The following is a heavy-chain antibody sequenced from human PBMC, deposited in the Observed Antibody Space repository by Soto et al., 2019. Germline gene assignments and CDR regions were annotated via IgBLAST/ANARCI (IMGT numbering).Heavy chain of an antibody. CDR2: IYYSGST. Sequence: SETLSLTCTVSGGSISSYYWSWTRQPPGKGLEWIGYIYYSGSTNYNPSLKSRVTISVDTSKNQFSLKLSSVTAADTAVYYCGRPSYDRTGYHGAFDVWGQGTMVTVSS. D-gene: IGHD3-22*01. CDR3: GRPSYDRTGYHGAFDV. V-gene: IGHV4-59*08. CDR1: GGSISSYY. J-gene: IGHJ3*01.